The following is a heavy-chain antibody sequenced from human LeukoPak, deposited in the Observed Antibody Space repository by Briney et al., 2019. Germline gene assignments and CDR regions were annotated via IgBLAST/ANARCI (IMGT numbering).Heavy chain of an antibody. D-gene: IGHD6-13*01. CDR3: ARVYSSSSWFDP. J-gene: IGHJ5*02. Sequence: PSETLSLTCAVYGGSFSGYYWSWIRQPPGKGLEWIGEINHSGSTNYNPSLKSRVTISVDTSKNQFSLKLSSVTAADTAVYYCARVYSSSSWFDPWGQGTLVTVSS. V-gene: IGHV4-34*01. CDR2: INHSGST. CDR1: GGSFSGYY.